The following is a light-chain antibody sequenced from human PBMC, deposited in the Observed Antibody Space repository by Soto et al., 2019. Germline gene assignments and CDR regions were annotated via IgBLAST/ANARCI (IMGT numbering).Light chain of an antibody. J-gene: IGKJ4*01. CDR2: GAS. Sequence: EIPLTQSPSTLSASPGERATLSCRASQSVSSNLAWYQQKPGQAPRLLIYGASTRATGVPARFSGSGSGTEFTPTTSSSQSEDFVVYYYQQYNNWPLSFGGGTKVEIK. V-gene: IGKV3-15*01. CDR1: QSVSSN. CDR3: QQYNNWPLS.